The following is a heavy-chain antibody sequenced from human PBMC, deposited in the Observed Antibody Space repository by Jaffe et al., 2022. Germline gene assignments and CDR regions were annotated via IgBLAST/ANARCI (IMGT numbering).Heavy chain of an antibody. J-gene: IGHJ4*02. CDR1: GFTFSSYA. Sequence: EVQLLESGGGLVQPGGSLRLSCAASGFTFSSYAMSWVRQAPGKGLEWVSAISGSGGSTYYADSVKGRFTISRDNSKNTLYLQMNSLRAEDTAVYYCAKDSGEPNPEGYCSSTSCYGDYWGQGTLVTVSS. CDR3: AKDSGEPNPEGYCSSTSCYGDY. V-gene: IGHV3-23*01. CDR2: ISGSGGST. D-gene: IGHD2-2*01.